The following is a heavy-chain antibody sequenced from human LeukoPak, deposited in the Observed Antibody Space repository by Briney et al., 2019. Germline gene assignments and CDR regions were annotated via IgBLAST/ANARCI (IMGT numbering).Heavy chain of an antibody. CDR3: AKGNLDAYYYHYMDV. J-gene: IGHJ6*03. D-gene: IGHD1-14*01. V-gene: IGHV3-33*06. CDR2: ISYDGSNK. CDR1: GFTFTSYG. Sequence: VGSLRLSCAASGFTFTSYGMHWVRQAPGKGLDWVAVISYDGSNKYYADSVKGRFTISRDSSKNTLFLQMNSLRAEDTAVYYCAKGNLDAYYYHYMDVWGKGTTVTVSS.